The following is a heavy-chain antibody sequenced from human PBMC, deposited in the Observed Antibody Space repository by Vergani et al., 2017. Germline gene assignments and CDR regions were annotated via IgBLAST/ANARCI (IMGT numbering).Heavy chain of an antibody. J-gene: IGHJ4*02. CDR3: AKVTDYYDSSGYYLDY. CDR2: FDPEHGEV. V-gene: IGHV1-24*01. D-gene: IGHD3-22*01. Sequence: QVQLVQSGSEVRKPGASVKVSCQVSGYSLTEYTIHWVRQAPGKGLEWMGGFDPEHGEVTVAHHIQGRVTMTEDRSTDTAYMELSSLGPEDTALYYCAKVTDYYDSSGYYLDYWGQGTLVTVSS. CDR1: GYSLTEYT.